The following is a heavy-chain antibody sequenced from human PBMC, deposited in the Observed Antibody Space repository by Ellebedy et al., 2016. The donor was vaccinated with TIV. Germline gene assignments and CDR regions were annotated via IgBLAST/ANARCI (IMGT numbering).Heavy chain of an antibody. V-gene: IGHV4-30-2*01. CDR1: GGSISSGGSS. CDR2: IYASGST. Sequence: SETLSLTXAVSGGSISSGGSSWSWIRQPPGKGLEWAGFIYASGSTYYSPTLKSRFAILVDRAKNQLSLKLTSVTAADTAVYYCGRGLEATVRHWGQGTLVTVSS. CDR3: GRGLEATVRH. D-gene: IGHD1-1*01. J-gene: IGHJ1*01.